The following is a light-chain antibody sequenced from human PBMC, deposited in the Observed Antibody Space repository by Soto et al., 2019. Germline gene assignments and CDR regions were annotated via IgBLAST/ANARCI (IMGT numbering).Light chain of an antibody. CDR1: QSINIY. CDR2: VAS. J-gene: IGKJ4*01. CDR3: QQSFSTPQT. Sequence: DIQMTQSPSSLSASVGDSVTITCRASQSINIYLSWYQQKPGKAPKLLINVASTLQGGVPSRFSGSGSGTEFTLALSSLQPEDSATYYCQQSFSTPQTFGGGTRVESK. V-gene: IGKV1-39*01.